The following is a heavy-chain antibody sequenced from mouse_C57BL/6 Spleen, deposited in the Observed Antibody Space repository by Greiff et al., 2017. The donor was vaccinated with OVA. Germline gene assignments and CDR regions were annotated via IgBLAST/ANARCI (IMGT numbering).Heavy chain of an antibody. D-gene: IGHD3-3*01. V-gene: IGHV7-3*01. J-gene: IGHJ3*01. Sequence: EVKLVESGGGLVQPGGSLSLSCAASGFTFTDYYMSWVRQPPGKALEWLGFIRNKANGYTTEYSASVKGRFTISRDNSQSILYLQMNALRAEDSATYYCARSLLGQGFAYWGQGTLVTVSA. CDR1: GFTFTDYY. CDR2: IRNKANGYTT. CDR3: ARSLLGQGFAY.